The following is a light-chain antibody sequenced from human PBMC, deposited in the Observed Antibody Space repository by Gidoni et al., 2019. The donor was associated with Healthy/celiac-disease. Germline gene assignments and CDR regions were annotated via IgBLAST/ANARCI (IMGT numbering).Light chain of an antibody. CDR2: LGS. CDR1: QSLLHSNGYNY. Sequence: DIVMTQSPLSLPVTPGEPASISCRSSQSLLHSNGYNYLDWYLQKPGQSPQLLIYLGSNRASRVPDRGSGSGAGTDFTLKISRVEAEDVGVYYCMQALQTPLTFGGGTKVEIK. V-gene: IGKV2-28*01. J-gene: IGKJ4*01. CDR3: MQALQTPLT.